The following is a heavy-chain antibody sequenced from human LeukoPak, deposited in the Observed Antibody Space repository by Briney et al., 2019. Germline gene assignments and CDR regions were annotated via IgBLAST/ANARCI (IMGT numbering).Heavy chain of an antibody. D-gene: IGHD3-9*01. J-gene: IGHJ3*02. CDR2: IYTSGST. Sequence: SETLSLTCTVSGGSISSYYWSWIRQPPGKGLEWIGYIYTSGSTNYNPSLKSRVTISVDTSKNQFSLKLSSVTAADTAVYYCARLTALTIWGKQGAFDIWGQGTMVTVSS. V-gene: IGHV4-4*09. CDR3: ARLTALTIWGKQGAFDI. CDR1: GGSISSYY.